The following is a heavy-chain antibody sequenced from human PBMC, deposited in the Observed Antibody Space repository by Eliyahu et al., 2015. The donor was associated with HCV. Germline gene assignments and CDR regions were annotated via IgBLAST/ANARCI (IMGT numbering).Heavy chain of an antibody. CDR1: GYXFTNYG. V-gene: IGHV1-18*01. D-gene: IGHD3-3*01. CDR3: ARGHYGVVSHDY. CDR2: INSNNGDT. J-gene: IGHJ4*02. Sequence: QVQLVQSGAEVKKPGASVTVSCGASGYXFTNYGFTWVRQAPGQGLEWMGWINSNNGDTEYAQKFQGRVTLTTDTSTSTAYMELRSLRTDDTAVYYCARGHYGVVSHDYWGQGTLVAVSS.